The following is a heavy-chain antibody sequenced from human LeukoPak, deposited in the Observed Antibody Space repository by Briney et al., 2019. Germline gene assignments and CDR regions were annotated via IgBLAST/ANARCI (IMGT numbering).Heavy chain of an antibody. V-gene: IGHV4-59*01. Sequence: RASETLSLTCTVSGGSISSYYWSWIRQPPGKGLEWIGYIYYSGSTNYNPSLESRVTISVDRSKNQFSLKLSSVTAADTAVYYCVRDLTGAGFAPWGQGTLVTVSS. CDR3: VRDLTGAGFAP. CDR2: IYYSGST. J-gene: IGHJ5*02. D-gene: IGHD3-10*01. CDR1: GGSISSYY.